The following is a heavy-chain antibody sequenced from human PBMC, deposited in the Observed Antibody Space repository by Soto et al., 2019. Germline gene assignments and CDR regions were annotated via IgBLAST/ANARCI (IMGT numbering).Heavy chain of an antibody. CDR3: ARAALPAAIRYYYYMDV. Sequence: GGSLRLSCAASGFTVSSNYMSWVRQAPGKGLEWVSVIYSGGSTYYADSVKGRFTISRDNSKNTLYLQMNSLRAEDTAVYYCARAALPAAIRYYYYMDVWGKGTTVTVSS. J-gene: IGHJ6*03. CDR2: IYSGGST. CDR1: GFTVSSNY. V-gene: IGHV3-66*01. D-gene: IGHD2-2*02.